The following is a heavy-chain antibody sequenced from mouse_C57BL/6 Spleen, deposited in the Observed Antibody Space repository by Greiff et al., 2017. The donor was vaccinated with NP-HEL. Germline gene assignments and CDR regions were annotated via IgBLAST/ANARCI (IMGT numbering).Heavy chain of an antibody. CDR2: IDPEDGET. D-gene: IGHD1-1*01. Sequence: EVMLVESGAELVKPGASVKLSCTASGFNIKDYYMHWVKQRSEQGLEWIGRIDPEDGETKYAPKFQGKATITADTSSNTAYLQLSSLTSEDTAVYYCARDGSSYGYWYFDVWGTGTTVTVSS. J-gene: IGHJ1*03. V-gene: IGHV14-2*01. CDR3: ARDGSSYGYWYFDV. CDR1: GFNIKDYY.